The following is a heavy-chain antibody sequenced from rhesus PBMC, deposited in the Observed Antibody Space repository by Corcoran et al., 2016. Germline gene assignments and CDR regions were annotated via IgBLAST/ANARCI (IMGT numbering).Heavy chain of an antibody. D-gene: IGHD1-44*01. Sequence: QVQLQESGPAVVRPSETLSLTCAVSGASIRSTNWWTWIRQSPGKGLEWIGGIYGSRAETKYNPSRNGRVAISMDTSKNQFSLRLTSVTIADTAVYYCARVNSGCSWGLGAPVAVSS. J-gene: IGHJ1*01. CDR1: GASIRSTNW. CDR2: IYGSRAET. CDR3: ARVNSGCS. V-gene: IGHV4-93*02.